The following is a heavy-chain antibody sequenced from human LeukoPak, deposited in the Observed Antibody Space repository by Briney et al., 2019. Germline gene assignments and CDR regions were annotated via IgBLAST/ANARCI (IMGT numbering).Heavy chain of an antibody. Sequence: SETLSLTCTVSGGSISSYYWSWIRQPAGKGLEWIGRIYTSGSTNYNPSLKSRVTMSVDTSKNQFSLKLSSVTAADTAVYYCARDGGIAAAGYYYYYYMDVWGKGTTVTVSS. CDR3: ARDGGIAAAGYYYYYYMDV. CDR1: GGSISSYY. D-gene: IGHD6-13*01. CDR2: IYTSGST. V-gene: IGHV4-4*07. J-gene: IGHJ6*03.